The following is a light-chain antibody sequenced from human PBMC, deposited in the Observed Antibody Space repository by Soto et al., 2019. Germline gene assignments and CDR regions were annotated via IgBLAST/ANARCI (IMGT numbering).Light chain of an antibody. CDR2: RDT. J-gene: IGLJ1*01. Sequence: QSVLTQPPSVSGAPGQRVTSSCTGSTSNIWASYDVHWYQQFPGAAPKLLIYRDTHRPSGIPNRLSGANSGTSASLAILGLQSGDEEDYYCQSYDNSLTGYVFCTGTTLTVL. CDR3: QSYDNSLTGYV. V-gene: IGLV1-40*01. CDR1: TSNIWASYD.